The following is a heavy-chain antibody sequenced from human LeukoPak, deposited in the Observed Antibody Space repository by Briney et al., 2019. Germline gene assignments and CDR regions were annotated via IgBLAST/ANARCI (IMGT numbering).Heavy chain of an antibody. J-gene: IGHJ4*02. CDR2: IKQDGSEK. V-gene: IGHV3-7*01. D-gene: IGHD2-2*01. CDR3: ASNPQLGYCSSTSCHRGDY. CDR1: GFTFSSYW. Sequence: GGSLRLSCAASGFTFSSYWMSWVRQAPGKGLEWVANIKQDGSEKYYVDSVKGRFTISRDNAKNSLYLQMNSLRAEDTAVYYCASNPQLGYCSSTSCHRGDYWGQGTLVTVSS.